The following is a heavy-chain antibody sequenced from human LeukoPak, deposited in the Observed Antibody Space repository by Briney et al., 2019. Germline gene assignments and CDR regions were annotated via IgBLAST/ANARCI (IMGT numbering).Heavy chain of an antibody. CDR3: ATRFVRHCSSTSCYYISAEYFQH. CDR2: FDPEDGET. V-gene: IGHV1-24*01. Sequence: ASVKVSCKASGYTLTELSMHWVRQAPGKGLEWMGGFDPEDGETIYAQKFQGRVTMTEDTSTDTAYMELSSLRSEDTAVYYCATRFVRHCSSTSCYYISAEYFQHWGQGTLVTVSS. CDR1: GYTLTELS. J-gene: IGHJ1*01. D-gene: IGHD2-2*01.